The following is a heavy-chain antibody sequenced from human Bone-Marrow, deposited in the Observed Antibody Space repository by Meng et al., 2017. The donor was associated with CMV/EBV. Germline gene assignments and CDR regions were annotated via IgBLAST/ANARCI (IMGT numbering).Heavy chain of an antibody. CDR3: ARRDSPAPEDAFDI. CDR1: GFTVSSNY. CDR2: IYSGGST. Sequence: GESLMISCAASGFTVSSNYISWVRQAPGKGLEWVSVIYSGGSTYYADSVKGRFTISRDNSKNTLYLQMNSLRAEDTAVYYCARRDSPAPEDAFDIWGQGTMVTVSS. V-gene: IGHV3-66*02. D-gene: IGHD1-14*01. J-gene: IGHJ3*02.